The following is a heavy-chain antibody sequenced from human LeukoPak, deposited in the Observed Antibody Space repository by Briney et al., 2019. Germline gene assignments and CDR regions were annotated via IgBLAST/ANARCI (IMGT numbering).Heavy chain of an antibody. Sequence: PGGSLRLSCAASGFTFSSYSMNWVRQAPGKGLEWVSVIYSGGSTYYADSVKGRFTISRDNSKNTLYVQMNSLRAEDTAVYYCARARGGQNWFDPWGQGTLVTVSS. J-gene: IGHJ5*02. D-gene: IGHD3-10*01. V-gene: IGHV3-66*01. CDR3: ARARGGQNWFDP. CDR1: GFTFSSYS. CDR2: IYSGGST.